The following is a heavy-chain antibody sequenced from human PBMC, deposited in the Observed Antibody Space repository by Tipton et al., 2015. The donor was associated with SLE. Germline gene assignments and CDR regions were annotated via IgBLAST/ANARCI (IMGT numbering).Heavy chain of an antibody. CDR1: GHSISSGFY. CDR2: FYHRGTT. D-gene: IGHD2/OR15-2a*01. Sequence: TLSLTCSVSGHSISSGFYWGWIRQSPGEGLEWIGNFYHRGTTYYNPSLKSRVTISADTSKNHLSLKLTSVTAADTAVYFCARSSSVRTLLWPTFAHWGQGTLVTVSS. J-gene: IGHJ4*02. CDR3: ARSSSVRTLLWPTFAH. V-gene: IGHV4-38-2*01.